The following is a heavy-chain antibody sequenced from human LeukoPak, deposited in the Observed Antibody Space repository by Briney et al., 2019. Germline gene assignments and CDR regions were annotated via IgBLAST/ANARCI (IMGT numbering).Heavy chain of an antibody. V-gene: IGHV4-34*01. CDR1: GGSFSGYY. CDR2: INHSGST. Sequence: SETLSLTCAVYGGSFSGYYWSWIRQPPGKGLEWIGEINHSGSTNYNPSLKSRVTISVDTSKNQFSLKLSSVTAADTAVYYCARGKDPRRFSISSGPMDVWGKGTTVIVSS. CDR3: ARGKDPRRFSISSGPMDV. J-gene: IGHJ6*03. D-gene: IGHD6-6*01.